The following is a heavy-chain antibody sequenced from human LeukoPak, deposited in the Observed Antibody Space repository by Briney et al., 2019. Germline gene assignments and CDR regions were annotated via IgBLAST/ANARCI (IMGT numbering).Heavy chain of an antibody. D-gene: IGHD3-22*01. Sequence: GGSLRLSCAASGFTFSKRYMSWIRQAPGKGLEWISDISSTGYTINYADSVKGRFTIFKDNAQNSLHLQMNSLRAEDTAVSYCAKVSNLHESSGRYLTRYFDLWGRGTLVTVSS. CDR1: GFTFSKRY. CDR3: AKVSNLHESSGRYLTRYFDL. CDR2: ISSTGYTI. J-gene: IGHJ2*01. V-gene: IGHV3-11*04.